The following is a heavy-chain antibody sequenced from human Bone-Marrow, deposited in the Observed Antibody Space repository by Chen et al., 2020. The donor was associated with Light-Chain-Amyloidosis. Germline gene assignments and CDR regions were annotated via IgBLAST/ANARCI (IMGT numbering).Heavy chain of an antibody. J-gene: IGHJ6*03. CDR2: INWNVGST. V-gene: IGHV3-20*04. Sequence: EVQLVGSGGGVVRPGGSLRLSCAASGFTFVDYGMSGVRQAPGKGMEWVSVINWNVGSTGYADSVKGRFTISRDNAKNSLYLQMNSLRAEDTALYYCARSSSWYGYYYYMDVWGKGTTVTVSS. D-gene: IGHD6-13*01. CDR1: GFTFVDYG. CDR3: ARSSSWYGYYYYMDV.